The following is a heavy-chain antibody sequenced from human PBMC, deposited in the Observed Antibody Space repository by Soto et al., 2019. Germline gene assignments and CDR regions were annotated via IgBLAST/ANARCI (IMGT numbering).Heavy chain of an antibody. V-gene: IGHV1-69*06. J-gene: IGHJ6*02. Sequence: QVQLVQSGAEVKKPGSSVKVSCKASGGTFSSYAISWVRQAPGQGLEGMGGIIPIFGTANYAQKFKGRVMITADKSTSTAYMELSSLRSEDTAVYYCARGVVGATKDYYYGMDVWGQGTTVTVSS. D-gene: IGHD1-26*01. CDR1: GGTFSSYA. CDR2: IIPIFGTA. CDR3: ARGVVGATKDYYYGMDV.